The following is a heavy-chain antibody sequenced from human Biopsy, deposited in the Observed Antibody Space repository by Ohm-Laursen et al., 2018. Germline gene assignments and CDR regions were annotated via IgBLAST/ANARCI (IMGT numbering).Heavy chain of an antibody. CDR1: GFTFSSYA. V-gene: IGHV3-9*01. D-gene: IGHD2-15*01. Sequence: SLRLSCSASGFTFSSYAMNWVRQAPGEGLEWVSGISWNSVGIGYADSVNGRLTISRDNAKNFLYLQMNNLRPEDTALYYCAKIHCSGGSCYPNAFDMWGHGTRVTVS. CDR2: ISWNSVGI. J-gene: IGHJ3*02. CDR3: AKIHCSGGSCYPNAFDM.